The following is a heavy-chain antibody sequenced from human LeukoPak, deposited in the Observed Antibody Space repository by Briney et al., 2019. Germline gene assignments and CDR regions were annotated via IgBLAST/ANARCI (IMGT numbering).Heavy chain of an antibody. D-gene: IGHD4-23*01. CDR1: GFTFSIFT. J-gene: IGHJ4*02. CDR3: AKGGGWLYYFDY. CDR2: ISGSDSST. Sequence: PGGSLRLSCAASGFTFSIFTINWVRQAPGKGLEWVSGISGSDSSTYYADSLRGRFTISRDNSKNTLYLQIHTLRAEDTAVYYCAKGGGWLYYFDYWGQGTLVTVSS. V-gene: IGHV3-23*01.